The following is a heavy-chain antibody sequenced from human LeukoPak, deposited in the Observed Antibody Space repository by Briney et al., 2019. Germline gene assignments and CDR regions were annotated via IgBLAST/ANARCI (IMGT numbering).Heavy chain of an antibody. CDR2: ISGTGGTT. Sequence: PGAPLRLSCAASGFTFSSYGMSWVRPAPGKGLEWFSAISGTGGTTYYADSVKGRFTISRDTSKNTLYLQMNSLRAADTAVYYCAKNCDRGAYCSGGSCYPYYYYYMDVWGKGTTVTISS. J-gene: IGHJ6*03. V-gene: IGHV3-23*01. D-gene: IGHD2-15*01. CDR3: AKNCDRGAYCSGGSCYPYYYYYMDV. CDR1: GFTFSSYG.